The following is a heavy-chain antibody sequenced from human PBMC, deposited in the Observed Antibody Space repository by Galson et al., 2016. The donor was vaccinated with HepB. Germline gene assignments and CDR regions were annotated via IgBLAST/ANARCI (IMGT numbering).Heavy chain of an antibody. Sequence: SLRLSCAASGFPFGNYDMHWVRQAPHKGLEWLAVIAYDGSSRSQADSVKGRFTISRDNYRNTLFLELNSLKAEDTALYYCASLHSSSNFDTWGQGTRVTVSS. J-gene: IGHJ4*02. CDR2: IAYDGSSR. CDR1: GFPFGNYD. CDR3: ASLHSSSNFDT. D-gene: IGHD6-13*01. V-gene: IGHV3-30*04.